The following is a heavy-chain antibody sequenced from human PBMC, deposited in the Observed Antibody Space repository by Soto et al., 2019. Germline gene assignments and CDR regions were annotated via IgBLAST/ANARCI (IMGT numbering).Heavy chain of an antibody. Sequence: QVQLVQSGAEVKNPGASVKVSCKASGYTFTRYGIGWARQAPGQGLEWMGWINTYDGNTNYAQNVQGRGTLTTDTSTSTAYMERRSLRSNDTAIYYCARVDVYVTPSPQDVWGQGTTVIVSS. CDR3: ARVDVYVTPSPQDV. V-gene: IGHV1-18*01. CDR1: GYTFTRYG. CDR2: INTYDGNT. D-gene: IGHD3-16*01. J-gene: IGHJ6*02.